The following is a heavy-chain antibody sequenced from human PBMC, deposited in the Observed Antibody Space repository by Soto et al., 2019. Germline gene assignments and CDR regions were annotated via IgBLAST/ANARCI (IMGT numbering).Heavy chain of an antibody. CDR2: IYYSGST. J-gene: IGHJ6*02. CDR3: VRFYGSGRPNTARYYYYGMDV. V-gene: IGHV4-30-4*01. CDR1: GGSISSGDYY. Sequence: SETLSLTCTVSGGSISSGDYYWSWIRQPPGKGLEWIGYIYYSGSTYYNPSLKSRVTISVDTSKNQFSLKLSSVTAADTAVYYCVRFYGSGRPNTARYYYYGMDVWGQGTTVTVS. D-gene: IGHD3-10*01.